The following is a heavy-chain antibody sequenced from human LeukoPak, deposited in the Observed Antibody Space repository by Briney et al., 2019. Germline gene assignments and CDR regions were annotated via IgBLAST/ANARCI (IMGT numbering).Heavy chain of an antibody. Sequence: SETLSLTCTVSGGSISSSSYYWGWIRQPPGKGLEWIGSIYYSGSTYYNPSLKSRVTISVDTSKNQFSLKLSSVTAADTAVYYCARGSGYYYVDFDYWGQGTLVTVSS. D-gene: IGHD3-22*01. J-gene: IGHJ4*02. V-gene: IGHV4-39*01. CDR2: IYYSGST. CDR1: GGSISSSSYY. CDR3: ARGSGYYYVDFDY.